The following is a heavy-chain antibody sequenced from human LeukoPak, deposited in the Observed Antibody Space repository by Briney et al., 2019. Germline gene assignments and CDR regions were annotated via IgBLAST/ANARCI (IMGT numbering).Heavy chain of an antibody. CDR2: ISYDGSNK. J-gene: IGHJ3*02. V-gene: IGHV3-30*04. Sequence: GRSLRLSCAASGYTFRTYAMHWVRQAPGRGLEWVAVISYDGSNKYYAGSVKGRFTISRDNPKNTLYLQMNSLRVEDTAVYYCARGPRGDLVGATPYDSFDMWGQGTMVTVSS. CDR1: GYTFRTYA. CDR3: ARGPRGDLVGATPYDSFDM. D-gene: IGHD1-26*01.